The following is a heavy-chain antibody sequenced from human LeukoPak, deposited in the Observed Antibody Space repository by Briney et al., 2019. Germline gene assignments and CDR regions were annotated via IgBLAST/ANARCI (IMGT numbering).Heavy chain of an antibody. V-gene: IGHV3-33*01. CDR3: ARDRYDSSGYYYPDY. J-gene: IGHJ4*02. CDR2: IWYDGSNK. D-gene: IGHD3-22*01. CDR1: GFTFSSYG. Sequence: GGSLRLSCAASGFTFSSYGMHWVRQAPGKGLEWVAVIWYDGSNKYYADSVKGRFTISRDNPKNTLYLQMNSLRAEDTAVYYCARDRYDSSGYYYPDYWGQGTLVTVSS.